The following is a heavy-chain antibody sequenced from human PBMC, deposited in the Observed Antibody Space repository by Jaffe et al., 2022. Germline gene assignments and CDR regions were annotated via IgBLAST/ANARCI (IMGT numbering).Heavy chain of an antibody. V-gene: IGHV1-69*05. CDR1: GGTFSSYA. J-gene: IGHJ3*02. D-gene: IGHD3-22*01. CDR3: AREVGRYDSSGYPVEHAFDI. Sequence: QVQLVQSGAEVKKPGSSVKVSCKASGGTFSSYAISWVRQAPGQGLEWMGGIIPIFGTANYAQKFQGRVTITTDESTSTAYMELSSLRSEDTAVYYCAREVGRYDSSGYPVEHAFDIWGQGTMVTVSS. CDR2: IIPIFGTA.